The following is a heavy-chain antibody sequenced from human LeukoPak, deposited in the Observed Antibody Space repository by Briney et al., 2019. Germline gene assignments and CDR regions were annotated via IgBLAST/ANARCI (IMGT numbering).Heavy chain of an antibody. D-gene: IGHD1-7*01. J-gene: IGHJ4*02. V-gene: IGHV4-59*01. CDR2: ISDTGTS. CDR1: GVSISGYY. CDR3: ARTRTYLDY. Sequence: PSETLSLTCIVSGVSISGYYWSWIRQPPGRGLEWIGYISDTGTSIYNPSLKNRLSMLVDTSKNHFYLSLTSVTAADTAIYYCARTRTYLDYWGQGALVTVSS.